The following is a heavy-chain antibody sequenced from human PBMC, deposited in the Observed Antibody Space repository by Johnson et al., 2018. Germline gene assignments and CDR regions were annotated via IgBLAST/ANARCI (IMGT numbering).Heavy chain of an antibody. CDR2: ISYDGSNK. CDR3: AKVQKYCSGGSCYPPYYYYYYMDV. CDR1: GFTFSSYG. D-gene: IGHD2-15*01. V-gene: IGHV3-30*18. J-gene: IGHJ6*03. Sequence: QVQLVESGGGVVQPGRYLRLSCAASGFTFSSYGMHWVRQAPGKGLEWVAVISYDGSNKYYADSVKGRFTISRDNSKNPLYLQMNSLRAEDTAVYYCAKVQKYCSGGSCYPPYYYYYYMDVVGKGTTVTVSS.